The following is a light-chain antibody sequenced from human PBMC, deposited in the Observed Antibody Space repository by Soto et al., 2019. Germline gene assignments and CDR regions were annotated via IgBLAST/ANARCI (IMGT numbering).Light chain of an antibody. V-gene: IGKV3-20*01. CDR1: QSVSSSY. CDR2: AAS. CDR3: QLYGSSPPRYT. J-gene: IGKJ2*01. Sequence: ESVLTQSPGTLSLSPGERAALSCRASQSVSSSYLAWYQQKSGQAPRLLIYAASTRATGIPDRFSGSGSGTDFTLTISRLEPEDFAVYFCQLYGSSPPRYTFGQ.